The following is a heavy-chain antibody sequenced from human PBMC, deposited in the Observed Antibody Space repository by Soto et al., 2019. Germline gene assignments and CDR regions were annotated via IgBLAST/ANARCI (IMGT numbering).Heavy chain of an antibody. D-gene: IGHD1-1*01. CDR1: GGSISSYY. Sequence: SETLSLTCTVSGGSISSYYWSWIRQPPGKGLEWIGYIYYSGSTNYNPSLKSRVTISVDTSKNQFSLRLSSVTAADTAVYYCASTSYGTNWFDPWGQGTLVTVSS. CDR3: ASTSYGTNWFDP. V-gene: IGHV4-59*08. J-gene: IGHJ5*02. CDR2: IYYSGST.